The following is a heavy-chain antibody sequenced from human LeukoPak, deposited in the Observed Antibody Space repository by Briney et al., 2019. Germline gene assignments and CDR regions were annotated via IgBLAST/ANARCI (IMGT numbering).Heavy chain of an antibody. CDR1: GYTFTSYA. CDR3: ARPEQFPPNAYYFDY. Sequence: ASVKVSCKASGYTFTSYAMHWVRQAPGQRLEWMGWINAGNRNTKYSQKFQGRVTITRDTSASTAYMELSIMRSEDTAVYYCARPEQFPPNAYYFDYWGQGTLVTVSS. D-gene: IGHD6-19*01. V-gene: IGHV1-3*01. J-gene: IGHJ4*02. CDR2: INAGNRNT.